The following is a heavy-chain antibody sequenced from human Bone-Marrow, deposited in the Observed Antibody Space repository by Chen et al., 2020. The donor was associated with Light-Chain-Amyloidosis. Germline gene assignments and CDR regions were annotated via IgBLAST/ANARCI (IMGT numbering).Heavy chain of an antibody. J-gene: IGHJ3*01. D-gene: IGHD3-10*01. CDR3: ATGTGSRGTFDV. V-gene: IGHV1-69*01. CDR1: GGSFNDYA. CDR2: IISLLGIT. Sequence: QVQLVQSGAEVKKPGSSVKVSCKSSGGSFNDYAMSWVRQAPGQGLEWRGGIISLLGITKYAEKFQGRVTITADDSTSTAYMGLNTLTPDDTALYFCATGTGSRGTFDVWGQGTMVIVSS.